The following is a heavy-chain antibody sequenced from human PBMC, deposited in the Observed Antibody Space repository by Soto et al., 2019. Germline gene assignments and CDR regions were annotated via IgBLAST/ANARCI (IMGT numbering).Heavy chain of an antibody. Sequence: GPSVKVSCKVSGYTLTELSMHWVRQAPGKGLEWMGGFDPEDGETIYAQKFQGRVTMTEDTSTDTAYMELSSLRSEDTAVYYCARVIMIFGVANLGSYFDYWGQGTRVTVS. CDR3: ARVIMIFGVANLGSYFDY. CDR1: GYTLTELS. V-gene: IGHV1-24*01. CDR2: FDPEDGET. J-gene: IGHJ4*02. D-gene: IGHD3-3*01.